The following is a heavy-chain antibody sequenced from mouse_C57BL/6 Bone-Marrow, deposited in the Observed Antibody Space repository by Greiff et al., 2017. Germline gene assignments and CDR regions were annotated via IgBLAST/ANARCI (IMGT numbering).Heavy chain of an antibody. V-gene: IGHV1-64*01. CDR3: ARSYDYDDYTMDY. D-gene: IGHD2-4*01. CDR1: GYTFTNYW. J-gene: IGHJ4*01. Sequence: VQLQQPGAELVKPGASVKLSCKASGYTFTNYWMHWVKQRPGQGLEWIGMIHPNGGSPDYNEKFKDEATLSVDKSSRTAYMELSSLTSEDSAVYYCARSYDYDDYTMDYWGQGTSVTVSS. CDR2: IHPNGGSP.